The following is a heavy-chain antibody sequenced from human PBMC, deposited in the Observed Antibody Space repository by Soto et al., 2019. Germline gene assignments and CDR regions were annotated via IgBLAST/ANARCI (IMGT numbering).Heavy chain of an antibody. CDR3: ARRASR. V-gene: IGHV3-48*03. CDR1: GFTFSSSE. CDR2: IHPSGQPI. D-gene: IGHD1-26*01. J-gene: IGHJ3*01. Sequence: GGALRLSCAISGFTFSSSEMYWVRQAPGKGLEWISYIHPSGQPIFYADSVKGRFTISRDNANNSVFLQMNSLRAEDTAVYYCARRASRWGQGTMVTVSS.